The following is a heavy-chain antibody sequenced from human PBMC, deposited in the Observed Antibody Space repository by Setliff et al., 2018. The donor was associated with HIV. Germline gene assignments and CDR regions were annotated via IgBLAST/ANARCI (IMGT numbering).Heavy chain of an antibody. Sequence: SETLSLTCTVFGGSISTSRCYWGWIRQPPGKGLEWIGSINYRGNTYYNPSLKSRAAISVDTSKNQISLKLSSVTAADTAVYYCASLDGSESPYIYYYYMDVWGEGTAVTVSS. CDR2: INYRGNT. V-gene: IGHV4-39*01. D-gene: IGHD3-10*01. J-gene: IGHJ6*03. CDR3: ASLDGSESPYIYYYYMDV. CDR1: GGSISTSRCY.